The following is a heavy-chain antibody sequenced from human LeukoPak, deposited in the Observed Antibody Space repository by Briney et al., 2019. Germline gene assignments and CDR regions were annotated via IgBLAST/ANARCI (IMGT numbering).Heavy chain of an antibody. D-gene: IGHD3-10*01. J-gene: IGHJ6*02. CDR3: GKRELWHGSGEDA. V-gene: IGHV3-23*01. Sequence: PGGSLGLSCAASGFTFNNYAMSWFRQTPGKGLEWVSAISGSGDRTYYAESVKGRFSISRDNSKNTLYLQMHSLRAEDTAVYYCGKRELWHGSGEDAWGQGTTVTVSS. CDR1: GFTFNNYA. CDR2: ISGSGDRT.